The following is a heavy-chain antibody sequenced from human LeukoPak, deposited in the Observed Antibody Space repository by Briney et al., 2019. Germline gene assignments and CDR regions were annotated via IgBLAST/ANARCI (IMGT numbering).Heavy chain of an antibody. CDR1: GGTFSSYT. Sequence: ASVNVSCKASGGTFSSYTISWVRQAPGQGLEWMGRIIPILGIANYAQKFQGRVTITADKSTSTAYMELSSLRSEDTAVYYCARGSLNDSSGYYLNWFDPWGQGTLVTVSS. V-gene: IGHV1-69*02. D-gene: IGHD3-22*01. CDR2: IIPILGIA. J-gene: IGHJ5*02. CDR3: ARGSLNDSSGYYLNWFDP.